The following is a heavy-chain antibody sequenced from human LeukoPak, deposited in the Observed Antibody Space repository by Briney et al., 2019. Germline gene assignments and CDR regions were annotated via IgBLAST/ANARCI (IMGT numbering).Heavy chain of an antibody. CDR2: IYYSGST. V-gene: IGHV4-59*01. CDR3: ARVGRGDAFDI. CDR1: GGSISSYY. D-gene: IGHD6-25*01. Sequence: PSETLSLTCTVSGGSISSYYWSWIRQPPGKGLEWIGYIYYSGSTNYNPSLKSRVTISVDTSKNQFSLKLSSVTAADTAVYYCARVGRGDAFDIWRRGTMVTVSS. J-gene: IGHJ3*02.